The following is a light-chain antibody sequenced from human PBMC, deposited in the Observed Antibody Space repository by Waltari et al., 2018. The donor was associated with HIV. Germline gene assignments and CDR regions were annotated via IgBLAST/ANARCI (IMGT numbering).Light chain of an antibody. Sequence: QLVVTQSPSASASLGASVKLTGTLSSGHSNYAIAWHQQQPEKGPRYLMKINSDGSHDKGDGSLDRLSGSSSGVERYLRISSLQSEDVADYYCQSWGTGIFVFGGGTNLTVL. CDR1: SGHSNYA. CDR3: QSWGTGIFV. V-gene: IGLV4-69*01. J-gene: IGLJ3*02. CDR2: INSDGSH.